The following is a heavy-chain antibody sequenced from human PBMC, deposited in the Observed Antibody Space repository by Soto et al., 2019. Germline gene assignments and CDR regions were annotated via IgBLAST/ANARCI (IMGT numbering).Heavy chain of an antibody. D-gene: IGHD1-1*01. J-gene: IGHJ4*02. Sequence: QVQLVQSGGEMKKPGASVKVSRKASGYILSSYGISWVRQAPGQGLEWMGCIYGDDGSTDYAQNLLGRVTVTTDTSTSTAYMELRDLRSDDTAVYYCARRTLGSSIGIGDYWGQGVLVTVSS. V-gene: IGHV1-18*01. CDR3: ARRTLGSSIGIGDY. CDR2: IYGDDGST. CDR1: GYILSSYG.